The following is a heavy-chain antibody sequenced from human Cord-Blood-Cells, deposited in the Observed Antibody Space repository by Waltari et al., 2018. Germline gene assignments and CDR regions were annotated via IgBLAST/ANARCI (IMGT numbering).Heavy chain of an antibody. CDR1: GGSFSVYY. V-gene: IGHV4-34*01. D-gene: IGHD2-2*03. CDR3: ARGRLDIVVVPAAAHFDY. J-gene: IGHJ4*02. CDR2: INHSGST. Sequence: QVQLQQWGAGLLKPSETLSLTCAVYGGSFSVYYCRWIRQPPGKGLEWSGEINHSGSTNYNPSLKSRVTISVDTSKNQFSLKLSSVTAADTAVYYCARGRLDIVVVPAAAHFDYWGQGTLVTVSS.